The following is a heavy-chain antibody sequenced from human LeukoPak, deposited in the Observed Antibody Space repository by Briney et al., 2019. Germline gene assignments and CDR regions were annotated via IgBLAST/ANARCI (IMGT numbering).Heavy chain of an antibody. Sequence: SETLSLTCTVSGGSMSDYYWSWIRQPPGKGLEWIGYIYYTGSTNYNPSLKSRVTISVDTSKNQFSLNLSSVTAADTALYYCARDYAMTHAFDIWGQGTLVTVSS. V-gene: IGHV4-59*01. CDR3: ARDYAMTHAFDI. D-gene: IGHD2-8*01. J-gene: IGHJ3*02. CDR1: GGSMSDYY. CDR2: IYYTGST.